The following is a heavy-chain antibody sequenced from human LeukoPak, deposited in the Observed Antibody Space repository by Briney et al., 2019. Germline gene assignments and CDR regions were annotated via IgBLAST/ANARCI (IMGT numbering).Heavy chain of an antibody. CDR3: ARFYPPYDFWSGVWFDP. J-gene: IGHJ5*02. V-gene: IGHV1-2*02. CDR2: INPNSGGT. Sequence: ASVKVSCKASGYTFTGYYMHWVRQAPGQGLEWMGWINPNSGGTNYAQKFQGRVTMTRDTSISTAYMELSRLRSDDTAVYYCARFYPPYDFWSGVWFDPWGQGALVTVSS. D-gene: IGHD3-3*01. CDR1: GYTFTGYY.